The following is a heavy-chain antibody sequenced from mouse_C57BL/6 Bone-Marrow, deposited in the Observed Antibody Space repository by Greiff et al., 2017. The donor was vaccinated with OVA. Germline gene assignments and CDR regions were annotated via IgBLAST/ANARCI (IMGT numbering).Heavy chain of an antibody. J-gene: IGHJ2*01. CDR1: GYAFSSYW. V-gene: IGHV1-80*01. CDR3: ARWHYYGSSSRNY. CDR2: IYPGDGDN. D-gene: IGHD1-1*01. Sequence: VKLMESGAELVKPGASVKISCKASGYAFSSYWMNWVKQRPGKGLEWIGQIYPGDGDNNYNGKFKGKATLTADKSSSTAYMHLISLTSEDSAVYFCARWHYYGSSSRNYWGQGTTLTVSS.